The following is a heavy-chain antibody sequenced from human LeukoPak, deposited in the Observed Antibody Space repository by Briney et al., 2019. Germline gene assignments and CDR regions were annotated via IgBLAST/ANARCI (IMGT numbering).Heavy chain of an antibody. CDR2: IYTSGST. V-gene: IGHV4-61*02. D-gene: IGHD2-2*01. CDR3: ARGGAPRYCSSTSCDTLDY. J-gene: IGHJ4*02. CDR1: GGSISSGSYY. Sequence: TLSLTCTVSGGSISSGSYYWSWIRQPAGKGLEWIGRIYTSGSTNYNPSLKSRVTISVDTSKNQFSLKLSSVTAADTAVYYCARGGAPRYCSSTSCDTLDYWGQGTLVTVSS.